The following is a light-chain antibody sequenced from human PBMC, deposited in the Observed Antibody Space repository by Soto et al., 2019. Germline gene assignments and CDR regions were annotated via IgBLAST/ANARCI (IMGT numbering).Light chain of an antibody. Sequence: EIVLTQSPGTLSLSPGERATLSCRASQSVRSNYLAWYQQKPGQAHRLLIYNSSTRATGIPDRFSGSGSGTDFTLTISRLEPEDFALYYCQQYRDLPQTFGQGTKVDIK. J-gene: IGKJ1*01. V-gene: IGKV3-20*01. CDR1: QSVRSNY. CDR2: NSS. CDR3: QQYRDLPQT.